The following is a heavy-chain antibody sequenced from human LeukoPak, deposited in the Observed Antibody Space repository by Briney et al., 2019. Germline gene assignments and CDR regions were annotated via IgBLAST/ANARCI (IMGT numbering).Heavy chain of an antibody. Sequence: ASVKVSCKASGYTFTSYDINWVRQATGQGLEWMGWMNPNSGNTGYAQKFQGRVTMTRNTSISTAYMELSSLRSEDTAVYYCAREMATPEGVDYWGQGTLVTVSS. CDR1: GYTFTSYD. CDR2: MNPNSGNT. D-gene: IGHD5-24*01. V-gene: IGHV1-8*01. J-gene: IGHJ4*02. CDR3: AREMATPEGVDY.